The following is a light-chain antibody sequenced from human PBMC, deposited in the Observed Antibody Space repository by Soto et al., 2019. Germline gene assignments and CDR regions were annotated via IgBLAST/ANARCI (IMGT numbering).Light chain of an antibody. CDR2: GVT. V-gene: IGLV2-14*01. Sequence: QSALTQPASVSGSRGQSITLSCTGSGGDIGAYNYVSCYQQHPGKAPKHIIYGVTHRPSGVSSRFSASKSAYTASLTISALQAQDEADYYCSSFTTTYFYVFGPGT. J-gene: IGLJ1*01. CDR1: GGDIGAYNY. CDR3: SSFTTTYFYV.